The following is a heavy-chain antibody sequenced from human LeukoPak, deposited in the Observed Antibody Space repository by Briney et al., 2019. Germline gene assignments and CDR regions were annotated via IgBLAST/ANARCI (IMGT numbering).Heavy chain of an antibody. CDR3: ARGPRCWENYYYYGMDV. J-gene: IGHJ6*02. V-gene: IGHV1-18*01. CDR2: ISAYNGNT. Sequence: GASVKVSCKASGYTFTSYGISWVRQAPGQGLEWMGWISAYNGNTNYAQKLQGRVTMTADTSTSTAYMELRSLRSEDTAVYYCARGPRCWENYYYYGMDVWGQGTTVTVSS. CDR1: GYTFTSYG. D-gene: IGHD1-26*01.